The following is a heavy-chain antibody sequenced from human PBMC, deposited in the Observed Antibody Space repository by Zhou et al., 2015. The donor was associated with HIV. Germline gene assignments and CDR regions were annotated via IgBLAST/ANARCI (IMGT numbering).Heavy chain of an antibody. CDR2: INPDSGDT. J-gene: IGHJ6*02. CDR3: ARSDAVVVPAAYQIYGMDV. Sequence: QVQLVQSGADVKKPGASVMVSCKASGYTFTGYYMHWVRQAPGQGLEWMGWINPDSGDTNYAQNFQGRVTMTRDTSITTAYMKLSRLRSDDTAVYYCARSDAVVVPAAYQIYGMDVWGQGTTVTVSS. D-gene: IGHD2-2*01. CDR1: GYTFTGYY. V-gene: IGHV1-2*02.